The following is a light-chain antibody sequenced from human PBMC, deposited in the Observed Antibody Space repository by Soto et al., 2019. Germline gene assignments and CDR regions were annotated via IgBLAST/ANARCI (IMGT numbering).Light chain of an antibody. Sequence: QSVLTQPACVSGSPGQSITISCAGTRDDIGAYDYVSWYQQHPGNAPKLLVYEVTNRPSGVSDRFPGSKSGNTASLTISGLQAEDEADYYCNSYTNSSAVVFGGGTKVTVL. CDR2: EVT. CDR3: NSYTNSSAVV. CDR1: RDDIGAYDY. V-gene: IGLV2-14*01. J-gene: IGLJ2*01.